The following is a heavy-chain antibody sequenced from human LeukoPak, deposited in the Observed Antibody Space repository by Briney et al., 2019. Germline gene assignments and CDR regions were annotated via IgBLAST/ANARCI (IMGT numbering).Heavy chain of an antibody. CDR1: GGSISSYY. D-gene: IGHD3-22*01. CDR3: ARGPHYDSSGSYDY. V-gene: IGHV4-59*01. CDR2: IYYSGST. Sequence: SETLSLTCTVSGGSISSYYWSWIRQPPGKGLEWIGYIYYSGSTNYNPSLKSRVTISVDTSKNQFSLKLSSVTAADTAVYYCARGPHYDSSGSYDYWGQGTLVTVSS. J-gene: IGHJ4*02.